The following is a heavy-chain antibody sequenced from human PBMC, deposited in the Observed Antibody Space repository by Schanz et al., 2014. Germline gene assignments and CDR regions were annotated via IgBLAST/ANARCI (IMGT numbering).Heavy chain of an antibody. CDR2: ITGASDHI. CDR3: ARVALPGYSSPRDAFDI. CDR1: GFTFDKYA. Sequence: EVQLLESGGGLVQPGKSLRLSCAASGFTFDKYAMNWVRQAPGKGLEWVSGITGASDHIDYAESVKGRFTISRDNAKNSLYLQMNGLRAEDTAVYYCARVALPGYSSPRDAFDIWGQGTMVTVSS. D-gene: IGHD5-18*01. V-gene: IGHV3-23*01. J-gene: IGHJ3*02.